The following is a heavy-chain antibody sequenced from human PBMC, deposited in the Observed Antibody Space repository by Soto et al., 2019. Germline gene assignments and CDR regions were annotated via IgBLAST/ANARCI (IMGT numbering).Heavy chain of an antibody. CDR1: GGSISSSSYY. CDR2: IYYSGST. CDR3: ASLYYDFWSGYYLGPESDY. J-gene: IGHJ4*02. Sequence: SETLSLTCTVSGGSISSSSYYWGWIRQPPGKGLEWIGSIYYSGSTYYNPSLKSRVTISVDTSKNQFSLKLSSVTAAEKAVYYCASLYYDFWSGYYLGPESDYWGQGTLVTVSS. D-gene: IGHD3-3*01. V-gene: IGHV4-39*01.